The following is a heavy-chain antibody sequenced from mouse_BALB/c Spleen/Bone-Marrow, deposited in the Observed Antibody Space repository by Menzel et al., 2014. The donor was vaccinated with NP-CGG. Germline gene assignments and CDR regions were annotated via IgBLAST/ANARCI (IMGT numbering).Heavy chain of an antibody. J-gene: IGHJ3*01. CDR2: INPSSGYT. Sequence: VQLQQSAAELARPGASVKMSCKASGYTFTSYTVHWVKQRPGQGLEWIGYINPSSGYTEYNQKSKDKTTLTADKSSSTAYMQLSSLTSEDSAVYFCTRYWFAYWGQGTLVTVSA. V-gene: IGHV1-4*02. CDR3: TRYWFAY. CDR1: GYTFTSYT.